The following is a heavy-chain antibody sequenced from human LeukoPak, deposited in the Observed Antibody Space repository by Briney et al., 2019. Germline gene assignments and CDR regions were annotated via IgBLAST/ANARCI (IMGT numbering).Heavy chain of an antibody. CDR3: ARDFVNNWFDP. Sequence: PSETLSLTCTVSGGSISSYYWSWIRQPPGKGLEWIGYIYYSGSTNYNPSLRSRVTISMDTSKNQFSLKVSSVTAADTAVYYCARDFVNNWFDPWGQGTLVTVSS. D-gene: IGHD3-3*01. CDR2: IYYSGST. CDR1: GGSISSYY. V-gene: IGHV4-59*01. J-gene: IGHJ5*02.